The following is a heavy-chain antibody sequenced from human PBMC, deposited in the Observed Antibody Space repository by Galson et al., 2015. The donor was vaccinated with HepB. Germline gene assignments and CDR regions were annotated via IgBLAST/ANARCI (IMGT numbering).Heavy chain of an antibody. CDR3: ARDVLWFGTPGRFDP. CDR1: GYTFTSYG. J-gene: IGHJ5*02. D-gene: IGHD3-10*01. CDR2: ISAYNGNT. Sequence: SVKVSCKASGYTFTSYGISWVRQAPGQGLEWMGWISAYNGNTNYAQKLQGRVTMTTDTSTSTAYMELRSLRSDDTAVYYCARDVLWFGTPGRFDPWGQGTLVTVSS. V-gene: IGHV1-18*04.